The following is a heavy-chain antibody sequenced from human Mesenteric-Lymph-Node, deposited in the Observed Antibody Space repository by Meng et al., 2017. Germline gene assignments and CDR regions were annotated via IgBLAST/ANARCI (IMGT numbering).Heavy chain of an antibody. Sequence: GESLKISCKGSGYSFTTNWIGWVRQMPGKGLELMGIINPGDSTLRYSPSFQGQVTISADKSITTAYLQWSSLKASDTAMYYCARQGDGSSSWHTVDYWGQETLVTVSS. CDR3: ARQGDGSSSWHTVDY. CDR1: GYSFTTNW. D-gene: IGHD6-13*01. V-gene: IGHV5-51*01. CDR2: INPGDSTL. J-gene: IGHJ4*02.